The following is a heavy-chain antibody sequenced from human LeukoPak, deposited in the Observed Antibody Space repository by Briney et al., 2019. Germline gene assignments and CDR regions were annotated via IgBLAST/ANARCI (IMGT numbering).Heavy chain of an antibody. CDR2: INPNSGGT. CDR1: GYTITGYY. D-gene: IGHD3-10*01. Sequence: ASVKVSCKASGYTITGYYMHWVRQAPGQGLEWMGWINPNSGGTNYAQKFQGWVTMTRDASISTAYMELSRLRSDDTAVYYCVRDTSGWGSGNDAFDIWGQGTMVTVSS. CDR3: VRDTSGWGSGNDAFDI. V-gene: IGHV1-2*04. J-gene: IGHJ3*02.